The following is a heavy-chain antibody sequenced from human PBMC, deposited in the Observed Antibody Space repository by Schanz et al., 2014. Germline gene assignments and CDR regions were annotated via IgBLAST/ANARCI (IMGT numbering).Heavy chain of an antibody. CDR1: GFTFSDYY. CDR2: ISSVGINK. V-gene: IGHV3-11*01. J-gene: IGHJ6*02. CDR3: ARQRSYFYAMDV. Sequence: QVQLVESGGGLVKPGGSLRLSCAASGFTFSDYYMSWVRQAPGKGLEWVSYISSVGINKYYADPVKGRFTISRDSAKNSLYLQMNSLRAEDTAVYYCARQRSYFYAMDVWGQGTTVTVSS.